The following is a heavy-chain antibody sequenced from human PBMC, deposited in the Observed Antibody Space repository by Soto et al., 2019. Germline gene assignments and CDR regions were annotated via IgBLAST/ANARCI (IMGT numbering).Heavy chain of an antibody. J-gene: IGHJ6*04. CDR3: ARVGKLGGDLDV. D-gene: IGHD3-10*01. CDR1: GGTFNRET. Sequence: QAQLVQSGAEVKKPGSSVKVSCKASGGTFNRETFSWVRQAPGQGLQWMGRIIPVLDLADYAQKFEGRVTITADTSTTTVYLDLSGLVSDDTAVYYCARVGKLGGDLDVWGKGTPVIVSS. CDR2: IIPVLDLA. V-gene: IGHV1-69*02.